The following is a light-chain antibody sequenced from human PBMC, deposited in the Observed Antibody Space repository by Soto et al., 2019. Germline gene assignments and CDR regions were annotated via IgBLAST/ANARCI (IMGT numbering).Light chain of an antibody. Sequence: EIVMTQSPATLSVSPGERATLSCRASQSVSSNLAWYQQKPGQAPRHLIYGASTKANGIPARFSGSGSGTGVPLTLSSLQFEDFASYYCQQYNNWSYTFGQGTKLEIK. CDR3: QQYNNWSYT. J-gene: IGKJ2*01. V-gene: IGKV3-15*01. CDR2: GAS. CDR1: QSVSSN.